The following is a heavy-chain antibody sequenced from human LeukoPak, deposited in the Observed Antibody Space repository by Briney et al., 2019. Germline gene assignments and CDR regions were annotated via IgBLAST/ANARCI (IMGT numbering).Heavy chain of an antibody. D-gene: IGHD3-22*01. CDR3: ARGTYYYDSSGYSFDY. J-gene: IGHJ4*02. V-gene: IGHV1-46*01. Sequence: ASVKVSCKASGYTFTRYYMHWVRQAPGQGLEWMGIINPSGSSTSYAQKFQGRVTMTRDMSTSTVYMELSSLRSEDTAVYYCARGTYYYDSSGYSFDYWGQGTLVTVSS. CDR1: GYTFTRYY. CDR2: INPSGSST.